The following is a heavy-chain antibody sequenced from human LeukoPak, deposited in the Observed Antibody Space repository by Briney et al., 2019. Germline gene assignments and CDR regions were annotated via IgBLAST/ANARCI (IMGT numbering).Heavy chain of an antibody. CDR1: GYSFTSYW. J-gene: IGHJ4*02. D-gene: IGHD2-2*01. V-gene: IGHV5-51*01. CDR2: IYMSDSDT. Sequence: GESLKISCKGSGYSFTSYWIGWVRQMPGKGLEWMGNIYMSDSDTRYSPSFQGHVTISADKSISTAYLQWSSLKASDTATYFCARQEGSTSSLYYFDYWGQGTLVTVSS. CDR3: ARQEGSTSSLYYFDY.